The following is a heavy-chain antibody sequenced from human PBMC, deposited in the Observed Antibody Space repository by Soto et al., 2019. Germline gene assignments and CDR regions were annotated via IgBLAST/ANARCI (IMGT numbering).Heavy chain of an antibody. CDR3: ASGGWELLQDFDY. J-gene: IGHJ4*02. CDR2: ISYDGSNK. V-gene: IGHV3-30-3*01. D-gene: IGHD1-26*01. CDR1: GFTFSSHA. Sequence: GGSLRLYCAASGFTFSSHAMHWVRQAPGKGLEWVAVISYDGSNKYYADSVKGRFTISRDNSKNTLYLQMNSLRAEDTAVYYCASGGWELLQDFDYWGQGT.